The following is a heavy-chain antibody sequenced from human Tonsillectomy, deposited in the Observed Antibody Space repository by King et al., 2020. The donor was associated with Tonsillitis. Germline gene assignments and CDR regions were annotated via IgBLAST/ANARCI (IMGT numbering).Heavy chain of an antibody. V-gene: IGHV3-7*03. D-gene: IGHD2-21*01. CDR3: ARDPADWSNY. CDR1: GFTFSTYW. CDR2: IKQDGSEK. J-gene: IGHJ4*02. Sequence: VQLVESGGGLVQPGGSLRLSCAASGFTFSTYWMNWIRQAPGKGLEWVANIKQDGSEKYYVDSVKGRFTISRDNAKNSLYLQMNSLRAEDTAVYYCARDPADWSNYWGQGTLVTVSS.